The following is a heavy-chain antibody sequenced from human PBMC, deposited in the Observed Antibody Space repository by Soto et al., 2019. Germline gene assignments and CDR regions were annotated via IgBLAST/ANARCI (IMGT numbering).Heavy chain of an antibody. D-gene: IGHD6-19*01. Sequence: GGSLRLSCAASGFTYSKYAMSWVRQAPGKGLEWVSSISSNGRTTDYADSVKGRFTISRDNSKNTLYLQMNSLRAEDTAVYYCAKDKRQWLARPWFDPWGQGTLVTVSS. CDR2: ISSNGRTT. CDR1: GFTYSKYA. J-gene: IGHJ5*02. V-gene: IGHV3-23*01. CDR3: AKDKRQWLARPWFDP.